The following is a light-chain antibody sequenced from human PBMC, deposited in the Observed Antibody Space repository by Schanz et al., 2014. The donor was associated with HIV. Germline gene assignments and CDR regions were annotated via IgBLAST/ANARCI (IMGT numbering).Light chain of an antibody. V-gene: IGLV2-8*01. CDR1: SSDVGGYNY. CDR3: AAWDDSLNGPV. J-gene: IGLJ3*02. CDR2: EVS. Sequence: QSALTQPPSASGSPGQSVTISCTGTSSDVGGYNYVSWYQQHPGRAPKLMIYEVSQRPSGVPDRFSGSKSGTSASLAISGLQSEDEAVYYCAAWDDSLNGPVFGGGTKLTVL.